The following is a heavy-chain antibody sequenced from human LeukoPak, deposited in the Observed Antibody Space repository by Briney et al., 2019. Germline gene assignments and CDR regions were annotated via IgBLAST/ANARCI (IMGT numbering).Heavy chain of an antibody. CDR2: ISWNSGSI. CDR1: GFTFDDYA. J-gene: IGHJ3*02. Sequence: GRSLRLSCAASGFTFDDYAMHWVRQAPGKGLEWVSGISWNSGSIGYADSVKSRFTISRDNAKNSLYLQMNSLRAEDTALYYCAKDMRVFDAFDIWGQGTMVTVSS. V-gene: IGHV3-9*01. CDR3: AKDMRVFDAFDI.